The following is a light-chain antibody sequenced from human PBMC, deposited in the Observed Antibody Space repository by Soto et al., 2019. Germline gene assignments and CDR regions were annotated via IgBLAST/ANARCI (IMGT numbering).Light chain of an antibody. CDR3: QQYGSSGT. CDR1: QSVSIH. J-gene: IGKJ1*01. V-gene: IGKV3-20*01. Sequence: VLTQSPATLSLSPGERATLSCRASQSVSIHLAWYQQKPGQAPRLLIYGASTRATGIPDRFSGSGSGTDFTLTISRLEPEDFAVYYCQQYGSSGTFGQGTKVDIK. CDR2: GAS.